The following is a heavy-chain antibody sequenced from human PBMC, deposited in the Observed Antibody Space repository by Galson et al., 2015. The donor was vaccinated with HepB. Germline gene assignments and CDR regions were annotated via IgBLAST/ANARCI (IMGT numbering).Heavy chain of an antibody. Sequence: SVKVSCKASGYTFTSYGISWVRQAPGQGLEWMGWISAYNGNTNYAQKLQGRVTMTTDTSTSTAYMELRSLRSDDTAVYYCARGPMIVVANYYYMDVWGKGTTVTVSS. V-gene: IGHV1-18*01. CDR1: GYTFTSYG. D-gene: IGHD3-22*01. CDR3: ARGPMIVVANYYYMDV. J-gene: IGHJ6*03. CDR2: ISAYNGNT.